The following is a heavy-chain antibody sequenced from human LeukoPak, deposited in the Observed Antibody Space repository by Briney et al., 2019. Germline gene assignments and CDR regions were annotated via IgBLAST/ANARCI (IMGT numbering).Heavy chain of an antibody. CDR2: IYPGDSDT. J-gene: IGHJ5*02. D-gene: IGHD2-2*02. Sequence: GESLKISCKGSGYSFTNNWIGWVRQMPGKGLEWMGIIYPGDSDTRYSPSFQGQVTISADKSISTAYLQWSSLKASDTAMYYCARLHCSSTSCYTSWFDPWGQGTLVTVSS. V-gene: IGHV5-51*01. CDR1: GYSFTNNW. CDR3: ARLHCSSTSCYTSWFDP.